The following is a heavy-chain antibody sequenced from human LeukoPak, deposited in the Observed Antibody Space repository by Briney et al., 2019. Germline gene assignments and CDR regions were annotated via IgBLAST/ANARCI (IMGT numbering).Heavy chain of an antibody. J-gene: IGHJ4*02. CDR3: AKERATETRRLDY. Sequence: PGRSLRLSCAASGFTFSRYGMHWVRQAPGKGLEWVAVISYGGSNKNYADSVKGRFTISRDNSKNTLYLQMNSLRPEDAAVDYCAKERATETRRLDYWGQGTLVTVSS. CDR2: ISYGGSNK. V-gene: IGHV3-30*18. CDR1: GFTFSRYG.